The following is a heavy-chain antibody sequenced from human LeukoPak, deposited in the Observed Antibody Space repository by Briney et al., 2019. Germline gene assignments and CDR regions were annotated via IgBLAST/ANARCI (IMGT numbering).Heavy chain of an antibody. D-gene: IGHD1-14*01. V-gene: IGHV3-23*01. CDR3: AKAKTAYDYYMDV. CDR1: GFTFSSYG. Sequence: GGTLRLSCAASGFTFSSYGMSWVRQAPGKGLEWVSAISGSGGSTYYADSVKGRFTISRDNSKNTLYLQMNSLRAEDTAVYYCAKAKTAYDYYMDVWGKGTTVTISS. CDR2: ISGSGGST. J-gene: IGHJ6*03.